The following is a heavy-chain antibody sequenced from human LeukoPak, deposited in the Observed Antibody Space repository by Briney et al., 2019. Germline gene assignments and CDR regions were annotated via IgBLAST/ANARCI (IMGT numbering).Heavy chain of an antibody. V-gene: IGHV1-2*02. CDR3: AGDITGTEY. CDR2: INPNTGDT. Sequence: ASVKVSCKASGYPFIDYYLHWVRQAPGQGLEWMGCINPNTGDTNSAQNFQGRVTMTRDTSTSTVYMELSSLRSEDTAVYYCAGDITGTEYWGQGTLVTVSS. D-gene: IGHD1-20*01. J-gene: IGHJ4*02. CDR1: GYPFIDYY.